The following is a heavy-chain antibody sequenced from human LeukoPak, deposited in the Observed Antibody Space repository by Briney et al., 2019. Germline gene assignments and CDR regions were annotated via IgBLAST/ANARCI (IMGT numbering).Heavy chain of an antibody. Sequence: GGTLRLSRAASGFTFSDYYMSWIRQAPGKGREWVSYISSSGSTIYYADSVKGRFTNSRDNVKNSLYLQRNSLRAEDTAVYYCARGVVGATKAFDIWGQGTMVTVSS. CDR1: GFTFSDYY. J-gene: IGHJ3*02. D-gene: IGHD1-26*01. CDR3: ARGVVGATKAFDI. V-gene: IGHV3-11*01. CDR2: ISSSGSTI.